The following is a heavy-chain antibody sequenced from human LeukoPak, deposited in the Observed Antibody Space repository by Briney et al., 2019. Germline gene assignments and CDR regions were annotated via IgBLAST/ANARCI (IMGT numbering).Heavy chain of an antibody. CDR1: GGSISSGGYC. CDR2: IYNSGST. CDR3: VRAYDY. Sequence: PSQTLSLTCTVSGGSISSGGYCWSWIRQPPGKGLEWIGEIYNSGSTIYNPSLKSRVTISVDTSKNQFSLNLISVTAADTAVYYCVRAYDYWGQGTLVTVSS. V-gene: IGHV4-30-2*01. J-gene: IGHJ4*02.